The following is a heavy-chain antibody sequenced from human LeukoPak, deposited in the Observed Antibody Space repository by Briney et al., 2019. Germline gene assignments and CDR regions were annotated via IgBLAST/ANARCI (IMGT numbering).Heavy chain of an antibody. J-gene: IGHJ6*02. CDR1: GFTFSSYA. Sequence: GGSLRLSCAASGFTFSSYAMSWVRQAPGKGLEWVSAISGSGGSTYYADSVKGRFTISRDNSKNTLYLQMNSLRAEDTAVYYCAKWRRDSSGLVLLKTYYYSGMDIWGQGTTVTVSS. CDR2: ISGSGGST. V-gene: IGHV3-23*01. D-gene: IGHD6-19*01. CDR3: AKWRRDSSGLVLLKTYYYSGMDI.